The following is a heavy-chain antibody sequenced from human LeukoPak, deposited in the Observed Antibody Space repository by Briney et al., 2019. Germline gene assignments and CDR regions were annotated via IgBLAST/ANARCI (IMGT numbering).Heavy chain of an antibody. J-gene: IGHJ6*03. CDR3: ARDRPHIWFGELLGYYYMDV. V-gene: IGHV3-53*01. D-gene: IGHD3-10*01. Sequence: GGSLRLSCAASGFTVSSNYMSWVRQAPGKGLEWVSVIYSGGSTYYADSVKGRFTISRDNSKNTLYLQMNSLRAEDTAVYYCARDRPHIWFGELLGYYYMDVWGKGTTVTVSS. CDR1: GFTVSSNY. CDR2: IYSGGST.